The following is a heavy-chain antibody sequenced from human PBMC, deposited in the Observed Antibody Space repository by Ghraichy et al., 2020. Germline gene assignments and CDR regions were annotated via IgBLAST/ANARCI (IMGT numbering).Heavy chain of an antibody. CDR1: GDPVTTTGYY. Sequence: SETLSLTCSVSGDPVTTTGYYWGWIRQAPGKGLEWIATIYYSGSHFYTPSLKSRVRTSVDTSKNQFSLTLISVTAADTAVYYCATRLYSDSSDRGDFFANWGQRTLVTVSS. J-gene: IGHJ4*02. CDR3: ATRLYSDSSDRGDFFAN. D-gene: IGHD3-22*01. CDR2: IYYSGSH. V-gene: IGHV4-39*01.